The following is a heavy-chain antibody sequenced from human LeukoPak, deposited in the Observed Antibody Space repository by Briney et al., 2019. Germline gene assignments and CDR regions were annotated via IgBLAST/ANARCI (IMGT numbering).Heavy chain of an antibody. V-gene: IGHV3-23*01. CDR2: ISGSGGST. J-gene: IGHJ6*03. CDR3: AKERGDYVVLYYYYYMDV. Sequence: PGGSLRLSCAASRFTFSTYAMSWVRQAPGKGLEWVSIISGSGGSTYYADSVKGRFTISRDNSKNTLYLQMNSLRAEDTAVYYCAKERGDYVVLYYYYYMDVWGKGTTVTVSS. CDR1: RFTFSTYA. D-gene: IGHD4-17*01.